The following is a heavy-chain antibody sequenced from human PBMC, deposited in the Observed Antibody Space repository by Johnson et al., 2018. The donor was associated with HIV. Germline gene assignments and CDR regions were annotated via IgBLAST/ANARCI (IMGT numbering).Heavy chain of an antibody. Sequence: QVQLVESGGGVVQPGRSLRLSCAASKFTFSTYVMHWVRQAPGKGLEWVVVISYDGSNKYFADSVKGRFTISRDNSKNSLYLQMNSLRAEDTAVYYCARQLGSDAFDIWGQGTMVTVSS. CDR3: ARQLGSDAFDI. CDR2: ISYDGSNK. D-gene: IGHD7-27*01. V-gene: IGHV3-30*04. J-gene: IGHJ3*02. CDR1: KFTFSTYV.